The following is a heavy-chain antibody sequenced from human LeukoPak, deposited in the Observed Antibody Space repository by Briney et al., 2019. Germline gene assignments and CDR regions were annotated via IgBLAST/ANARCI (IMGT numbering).Heavy chain of an antibody. CDR1: GLTFSSYA. J-gene: IGHJ5*02. CDR2: ISGSGGST. CDR3: AKDQRVVVVPAAINWFDP. Sequence: PGGSLRLSCAASGLTFSSYAMSWVRQAPGKGLEWVSAISGSGGSTYYADSVKGRFTISRDNSKNTLYLQMNSLRAEDTAVYYCAKDQRVVVVPAAINWFDPWGQGTLVTVSS. D-gene: IGHD2-2*01. V-gene: IGHV3-23*01.